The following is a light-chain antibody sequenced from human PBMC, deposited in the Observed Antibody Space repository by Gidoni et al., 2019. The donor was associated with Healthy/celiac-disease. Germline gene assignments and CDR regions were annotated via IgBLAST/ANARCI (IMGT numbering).Light chain of an antibody. CDR3: QQRSNWPPWWT. CDR1: QSVSSY. Sequence: EIVLTQSPATLSLSPGERATLSCRASQSVSSYLAWYQQKPGQAPRLLSYDASNRATGIPARFSGSGSGTDFTLTISSLEPEDFAVYYCQQRSNWPPWWTFGQGTKVEIK. J-gene: IGKJ1*01. V-gene: IGKV3-11*01. CDR2: DAS.